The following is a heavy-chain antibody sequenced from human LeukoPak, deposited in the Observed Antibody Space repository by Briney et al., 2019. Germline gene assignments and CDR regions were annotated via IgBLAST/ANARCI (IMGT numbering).Heavy chain of an antibody. V-gene: IGHV4-39*01. CDR1: GGSISSSSYY. CDR2: IYYTGNT. Sequence: SETLSLTCTVSGGSISSSSYYWGWIRQPPGKILEWIGSIYYTGNTYYNASLKSRVTISIDTSKNQISLRLTSVTATDTAMYYCARQTGSGLLTLPGGQGTLVTVSS. CDR3: ARQTGSGLLTLP. D-gene: IGHD3/OR15-3a*01. J-gene: IGHJ4*02.